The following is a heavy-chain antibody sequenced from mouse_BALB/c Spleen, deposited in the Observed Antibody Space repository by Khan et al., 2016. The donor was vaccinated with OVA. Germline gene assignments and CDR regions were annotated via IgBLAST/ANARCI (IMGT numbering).Heavy chain of an antibody. V-gene: IGHV1-77*01. CDR3: ARGGYSVFAY. CDR1: GYTFTDYI. CDR2: IFPGSGTP. Sequence: QVRLQQSVPELVNPGASLKVSCKASGYTFTDYIIGWVKQSTRQGLEWIGDIFPGSGTPYYNEKFKDKATLTADKSSNTAYMQLSSLTSDDSAVYFCARGGYSVFAYWGQGTLVTVSA. D-gene: IGHD1-1*01. J-gene: IGHJ3*01.